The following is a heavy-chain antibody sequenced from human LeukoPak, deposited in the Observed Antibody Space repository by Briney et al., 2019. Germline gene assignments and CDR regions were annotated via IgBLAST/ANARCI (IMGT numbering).Heavy chain of an antibody. J-gene: IGHJ3*02. CDR1: GFTFTSSA. Sequence: ASVKVSCKASGFTFTSSAMQWVRQARGQRLEWIGWIVVGSGNTNYAQKFQERVTITRDMSTSTAYTELSSLRSEDTAVYYCAAGGAGYSSGWDAFDIWGQGTMVTVSS. CDR2: IVVGSGNT. CDR3: AAGGAGYSSGWDAFDI. V-gene: IGHV1-58*02. D-gene: IGHD6-19*01.